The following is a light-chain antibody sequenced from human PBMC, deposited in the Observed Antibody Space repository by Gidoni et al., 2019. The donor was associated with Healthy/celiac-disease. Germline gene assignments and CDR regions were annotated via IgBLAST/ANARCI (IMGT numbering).Light chain of an antibody. V-gene: IGLV3-1*01. CDR1: KLVDKY. CDR2: QDS. Sequence: SYELTQPPSCSVSPGQTASITCSGDKLVDKYACWYQQKPGQSPVLVIYQDSKRPSGIPERFSGSNSGNTATLTISGTQAMDEADYYCQAWDSSTVVFGGGTKLTVL. J-gene: IGLJ2*01. CDR3: QAWDSSTVV.